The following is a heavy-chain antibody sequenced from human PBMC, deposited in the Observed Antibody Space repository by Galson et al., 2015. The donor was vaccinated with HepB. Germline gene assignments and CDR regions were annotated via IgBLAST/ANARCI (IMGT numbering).Heavy chain of an antibody. CDR3: ARDLHPFWSGYWLDP. J-gene: IGHJ5*02. CDR1: GYTFTSYG. Sequence: SVKVSCKASGYTFTSYGISWVRQAPGQGLEWMGWISAYNGNTNYAQKLQGRVTMTTDTSTSTAYMELRSLRSDDTAVYYCARDLHPFWSGYWLDPWGQGTLVTVSS. CDR2: ISAYNGNT. V-gene: IGHV1-18*01. D-gene: IGHD3-3*01.